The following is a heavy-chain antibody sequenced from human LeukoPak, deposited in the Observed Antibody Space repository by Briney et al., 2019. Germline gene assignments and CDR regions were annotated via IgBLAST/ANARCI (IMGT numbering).Heavy chain of an antibody. CDR2: IIPILGTA. Sequence: SVKVPCKASGGTFSSYAISWVRQAPGQGLEWMGRIIPILGTANYAQKFQGRVTITTDESTSTAYMELSSLRSEDTAVYYCARDLRTRYYDRSASAPTIDDL. D-gene: IGHD3-22*01. CDR3: ARDLRTRYYDRSASAPTIDDL. V-gene: IGHV1-69*11. CDR1: GGTFSSYA. J-gene: IGHJ2*01.